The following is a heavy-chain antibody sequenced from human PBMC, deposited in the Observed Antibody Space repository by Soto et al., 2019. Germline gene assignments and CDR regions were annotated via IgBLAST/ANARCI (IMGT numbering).Heavy chain of an antibody. CDR1: GFTFSSYS. J-gene: IGHJ6*02. CDR3: ARLRGSSWYANYYYGMDV. Sequence: GGSLRLSCAASGFTFSSYSMNWVRQAPGQGLEWVSSISSSSSYIYYADSVKGRFTISRDNAKNSLYLQMNSLRAEDTAVYYCARLRGSSWYANYYYGMDVWGQGTTVTVSS. V-gene: IGHV3-21*01. D-gene: IGHD6-13*01. CDR2: ISSSSSYI.